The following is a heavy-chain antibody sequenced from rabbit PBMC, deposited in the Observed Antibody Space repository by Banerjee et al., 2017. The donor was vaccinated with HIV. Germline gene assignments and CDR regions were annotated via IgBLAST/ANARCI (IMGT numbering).Heavy chain of an antibody. J-gene: IGHJ4*01. D-gene: IGHD4-2*01. CDR1: GFDLSSYYY. Sequence: QSLEESGGDLVKPGASLTLTCTASGFDLSSYYYMCWVRQAPGKGLEWIGCIYISSDTTWYARWAKGRFTISKTSSTTVTLQMASLTAADTATYFCARRADYAGGGNFNLWGQGTLVTVS. CDR2: IYISSDTT. V-gene: IGHV1S40*01. CDR3: ARRADYAGGGNFNL.